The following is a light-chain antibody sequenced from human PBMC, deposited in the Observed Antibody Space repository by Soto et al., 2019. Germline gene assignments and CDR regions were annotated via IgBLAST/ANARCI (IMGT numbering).Light chain of an antibody. V-gene: IGLV2-11*01. CDR1: SSDVGGYNY. CDR2: DVS. J-gene: IGLJ3*02. Sequence: QSALTQPPSASGSPGQSVTISCTGTSSDVGGYNYVSWYQQHPGKAPKVIIYDVSKRPSGVPDRFSGSKSGNTASLTISGLQAEDEADYYCCSHAGSHTWVFGGGTKLTVL. CDR3: CSHAGSHTWV.